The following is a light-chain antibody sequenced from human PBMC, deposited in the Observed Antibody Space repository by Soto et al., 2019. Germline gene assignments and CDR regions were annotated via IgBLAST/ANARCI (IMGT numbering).Light chain of an antibody. CDR2: DAF. CDR3: QQRANWPLT. CDR1: QSVSSF. J-gene: IGKJ4*01. V-gene: IGKV3-11*01. Sequence: EIVLTQSPATLSLSPGERATLSCRASQSVSSFLAWYQQKPGQAPRLLIYDAFNRATGIPARFSGSGSGTDFTLTISGLEPEDFALYYCQQRANWPLTFGGGTKV.